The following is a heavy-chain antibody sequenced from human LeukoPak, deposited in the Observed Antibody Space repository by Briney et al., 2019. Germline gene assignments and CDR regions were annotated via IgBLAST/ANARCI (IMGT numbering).Heavy chain of an antibody. V-gene: IGHV4-39*01. CDR3: NYYDSSGYYFDAFDI. CDR1: GGSISSSSYY. Sequence: SETLSLTCTVSGGSISSSSYYWGWIRQPPGKGLEWIGSIYYSGSTYYNPSLKSRVTISVDTSKNQFSLKLSSVTAADTAVYYCNYYDSSGYYFDAFDIWAKGQWSPSLQ. J-gene: IGHJ3*02. CDR2: IYYSGST. D-gene: IGHD3-22*01.